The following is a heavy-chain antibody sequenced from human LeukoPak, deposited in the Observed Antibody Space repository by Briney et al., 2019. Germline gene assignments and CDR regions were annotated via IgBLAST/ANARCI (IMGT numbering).Heavy chain of an antibody. CDR2: VRYDGSNK. CDR3: AKDASYYGSGSLEADFDY. D-gene: IGHD3-10*01. CDR1: GFTFSSYG. V-gene: IGHV3-30*02. J-gene: IGHJ4*02. Sequence: PGGSLRLSCAASGFTFSSYGMHWVRQAPGKGLEWVAFVRYDGSNKYYADSVKGRFTISRDNSKNTLYLQMNSLRAEDTAVYYCAKDASYYGSGSLEADFDYWGQGTLVTVSS.